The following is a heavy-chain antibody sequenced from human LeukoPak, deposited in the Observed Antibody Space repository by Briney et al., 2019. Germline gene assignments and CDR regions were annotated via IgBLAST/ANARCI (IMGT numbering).Heavy chain of an antibody. CDR2: IYYSGST. J-gene: IGHJ4*02. CDR3: ASGMSSSWSYFDY. CDR1: GGSISSSSYY. D-gene: IGHD6-13*01. Sequence: KPSETLSLTCTVSGGSISSSSYYWGWIRQPPGKGLEWIGSIYYSGSTYYNPSLKSRVTISVDTSKNQFSLKLSSVTAADTAVYYCASGMSSSWSYFDYWGQGTLVTVSS. V-gene: IGHV4-39*01.